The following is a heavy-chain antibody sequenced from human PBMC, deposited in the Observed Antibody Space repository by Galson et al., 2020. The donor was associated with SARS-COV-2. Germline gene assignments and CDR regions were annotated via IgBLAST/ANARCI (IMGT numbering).Heavy chain of an antibody. D-gene: IGHD6-19*01. CDR3: ARMTVAGPFDY. Sequence: ASVKVSCKASGSTFTNYYMHWVRQAPGQGLEWMALINPSGVNTYYAQNFPGRVTMTRDTSTSTVYMELRSLRSEDTAVYYCARMTVAGPFDYWGQGTLVTVSS. J-gene: IGHJ4*02. CDR1: GSTFTNYY. CDR2: INPSGVNT. V-gene: IGHV1-46*01.